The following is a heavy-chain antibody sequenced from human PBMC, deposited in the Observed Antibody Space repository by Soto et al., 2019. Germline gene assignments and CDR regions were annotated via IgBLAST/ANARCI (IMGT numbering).Heavy chain of an antibody. CDR1: GYTFTSYG. D-gene: IGHD6-19*01. Sequence: GASVKVSCKASGYTFTSYGISWVRQAPGQGLEWMGWISAYNGNTNYAQKLQGRVTMTTDTSTSTAYMELRSLGSDDTAVYYCARVELSSGWYGSLGGINYYYGMDVWGQGTTVTV. V-gene: IGHV1-18*01. CDR3: ARVELSSGWYGSLGGINYYYGMDV. J-gene: IGHJ6*02. CDR2: ISAYNGNT.